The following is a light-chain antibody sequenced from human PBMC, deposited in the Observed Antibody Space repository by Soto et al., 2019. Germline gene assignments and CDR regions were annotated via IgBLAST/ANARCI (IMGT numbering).Light chain of an antibody. V-gene: IGKV1-39*01. CDR3: QQSDTTPWT. CDR2: AAS. CDR1: QSIRRN. Sequence: IQMTQSPSSLSASVGDRVTITCRASQSIRRNLDWYQQKPGQAPNLLIFAASNLQSGVPSRFSGSGSGTDFTLTISSLQLEDFATYYCQQSDTTPWTFGQGTKVDIK. J-gene: IGKJ1*01.